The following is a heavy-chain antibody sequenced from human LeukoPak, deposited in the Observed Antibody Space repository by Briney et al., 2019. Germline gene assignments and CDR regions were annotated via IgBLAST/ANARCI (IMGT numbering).Heavy chain of an antibody. CDR2: IYTSGGT. CDR1: GGSISSYY. D-gene: IGHD3-10*01. V-gene: IGHV4-4*07. CDR3: ARDASYYYGSGSPRHFDY. J-gene: IGHJ4*02. Sequence: PSETLSLTCTVSGGSISSYYWSWIRQPAGKGLEWIGRIYTSGGTNYNPSLKSRVTMSVDTSKNQFSLKLSSVTAADTAVYYCARDASYYYGSGSPRHFDYWGQGTLVTVSS.